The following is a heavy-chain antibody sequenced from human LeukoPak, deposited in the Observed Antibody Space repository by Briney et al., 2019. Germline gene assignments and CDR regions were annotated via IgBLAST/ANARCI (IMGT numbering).Heavy chain of an antibody. V-gene: IGHV4-59*01. Sequence: SETLSLTCTVSGGSINNYDLSWIRQPPGKGLEWIGFIYYNGRTNYNPSLKSRVTISLDKPNSQFSLKLSSVTAADRAVYYCARRMRGVRVFDYWGQGTLVTAS. CDR3: ARRMRGVRVFDY. J-gene: IGHJ4*02. CDR1: GGSINNYD. D-gene: IGHD2-8*01. CDR2: IYYNGRT.